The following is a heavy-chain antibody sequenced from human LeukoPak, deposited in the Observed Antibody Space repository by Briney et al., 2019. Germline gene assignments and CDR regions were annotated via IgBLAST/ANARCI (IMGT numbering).Heavy chain of an antibody. CDR2: IKQDGSEK. D-gene: IGHD3-9*01. Sequence: GGSLRLSCAASGFNFSSYWMSWVRRAPGKGLEWVANIKQDGSEKYYVDSVKGRFTISRDNAKNSLYLQMNSLRAEDTAVYYCARGGRRYFDWLSQLPGNHYFDYWGQGTLVTVSS. J-gene: IGHJ4*02. V-gene: IGHV3-7*01. CDR3: ARGGRRYFDWLSQLPGNHYFDY. CDR1: GFNFSSYW.